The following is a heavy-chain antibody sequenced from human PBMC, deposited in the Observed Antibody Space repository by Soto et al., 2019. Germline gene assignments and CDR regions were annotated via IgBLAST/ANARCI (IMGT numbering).Heavy chain of an antibody. CDR3: ALNWSAGPFEP. Sequence: QVQLEQSGAEVKKPGASVKISCKPSGNTFNSYGISWVRQAPGLGLEWMGWINDQNGFTNYAQKFQGRVTMTTDTSTTTADMEVRSLRFDDTAVYYCALNWSAGPFEPWGRGTLVAVSS. D-gene: IGHD3-3*01. CDR1: GNTFNSYG. V-gene: IGHV1-18*04. J-gene: IGHJ5*02. CDR2: INDQNGFT.